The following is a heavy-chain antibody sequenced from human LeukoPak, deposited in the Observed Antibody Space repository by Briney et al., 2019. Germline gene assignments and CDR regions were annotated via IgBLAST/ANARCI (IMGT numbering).Heavy chain of an antibody. CDR2: IYPGDSDT. V-gene: IGHV5-51*01. Sequence: NLGESLKISCKGSGYSFTSYWIGWARQMPGKGLEWMGIIYPGDSDTRYSPSFQGQVTISADKSISTAYLQWSSLKASDTAMYYCARRRCSGGSCYSAYYFDYWGQGTLVTVSS. CDR3: ARRRCSGGSCYSAYYFDY. CDR1: GYSFTSYW. J-gene: IGHJ4*02. D-gene: IGHD2-15*01.